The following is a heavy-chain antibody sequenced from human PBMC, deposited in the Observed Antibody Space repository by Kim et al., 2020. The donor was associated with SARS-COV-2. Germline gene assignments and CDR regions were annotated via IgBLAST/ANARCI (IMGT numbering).Heavy chain of an antibody. CDR3: ARINSGCYSTRFDA. Sequence: PPLKSRVTISVDTSKNRCSLKLTSVTAADAAVDYCARINSGCYSTRFDAWGEGILVTVSS. D-gene: IGHD1-26*01. V-gene: IGHV4-4*07. J-gene: IGHJ4*02.